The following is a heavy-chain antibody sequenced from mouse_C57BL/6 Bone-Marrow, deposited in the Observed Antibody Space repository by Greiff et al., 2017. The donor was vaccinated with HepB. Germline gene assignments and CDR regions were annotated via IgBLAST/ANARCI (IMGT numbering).Heavy chain of an antibody. Sequence: VKVVESGAELVKPGASVKISCKASGYAFSSYWMNWVKQRPGKGLEWIGQIYPGDGDTNYNGKFKGKATLTADKSSSTAYMQLSSLTSEDSAVYFCARDSPYYFDYWGQGTTLTVSS. V-gene: IGHV1-80*01. J-gene: IGHJ2*01. CDR3: ARDSPYYFDY. D-gene: IGHD6-1*01. CDR1: GYAFSSYW. CDR2: IYPGDGDT.